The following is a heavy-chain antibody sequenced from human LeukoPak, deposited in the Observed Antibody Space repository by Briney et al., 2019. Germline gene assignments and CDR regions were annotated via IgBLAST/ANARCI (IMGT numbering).Heavy chain of an antibody. V-gene: IGHV1-69*04. CDR2: IIPILGIA. CDR1: GGTFSSYA. D-gene: IGHD3-10*01. J-gene: IGHJ4*02. Sequence: GASVKVSCKASGGTFSSYAISWVRQAPGQGLEWMGRIIPILGIANYAQKFQGRVTITADKSTSTAYMELSSLRSEDTAVYYCARDSVYGSGSYPNWGQRTLVTVSS. CDR3: ARDSVYGSGSYPN.